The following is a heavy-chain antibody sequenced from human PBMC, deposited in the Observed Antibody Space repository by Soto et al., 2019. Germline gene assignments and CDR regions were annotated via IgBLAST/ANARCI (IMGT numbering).Heavy chain of an antibody. CDR1: GFTFSSYS. J-gene: IGHJ5*02. CDR2: ISSSSTYI. D-gene: IGHD1-7*01. V-gene: IGHV3-21*01. Sequence: PGGSLRLSCAASGFTFSSYSMNWVRQAPGKGLEWVSSISSSSTYIYYADSVKGRFTISRDNAKNSLYLHMSSLRVEDTAVYYCARKGAIGTTFVPWFDPWGQGTLVTVS. CDR3: ARKGAIGTTFVPWFDP.